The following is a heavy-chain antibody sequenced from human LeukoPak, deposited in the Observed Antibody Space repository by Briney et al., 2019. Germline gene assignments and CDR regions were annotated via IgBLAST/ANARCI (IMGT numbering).Heavy chain of an antibody. D-gene: IGHD5-12*01. CDR3: ARGTTDIVAEISDAFDI. CDR2: ISYDASNK. CDR1: AFTFSAFA. J-gene: IGHJ3*02. V-gene: IGHV3-30-3*01. Sequence: GRSLTLSCAASAFTFSAFAMHWARPPPGKGLEWVASISYDASNKYYAGSVRGRFTISRDNSRNTLFLQMKSLRADDKDVYYCARGTTDIVAEISDAFDIWGQGTVVTVSS.